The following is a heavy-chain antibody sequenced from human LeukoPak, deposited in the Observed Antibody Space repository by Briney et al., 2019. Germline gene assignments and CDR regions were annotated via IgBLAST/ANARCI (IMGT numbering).Heavy chain of an antibody. CDR3: ARDARSSGWLTDAFDI. D-gene: IGHD6-19*01. CDR1: GFTFSSYS. Sequence: KTGGSLRLSCAASGFTFSSYSMNWVRQAPGKGLEWVSSISSSSSYIYYADSVKGRFTISRDNAKNSLYLQMNSLRAEDTAVYYCARDARSSGWLTDAFDIWSQGTMVTVSS. V-gene: IGHV3-21*01. CDR2: ISSSSSYI. J-gene: IGHJ3*02.